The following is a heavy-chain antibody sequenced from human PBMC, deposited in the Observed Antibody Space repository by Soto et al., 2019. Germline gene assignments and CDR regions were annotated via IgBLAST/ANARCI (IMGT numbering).Heavy chain of an antibody. CDR3: EKDLPVDQLLCGWFDP. CDR2: ISGSGGST. V-gene: IGHV3-23*01. D-gene: IGHD2-2*01. CDR1: GFTFSSYA. Sequence: GSLRLSCAASGFTFSSYAMSWVRQAPGKGLEWVSAISGSGGSTYYADSVKGRFTISRDNSKNTLYLQMNSLRAEDTAVYYSEKDLPVDQLLCGWFDPWGQGTLVNVSS. J-gene: IGHJ5*02.